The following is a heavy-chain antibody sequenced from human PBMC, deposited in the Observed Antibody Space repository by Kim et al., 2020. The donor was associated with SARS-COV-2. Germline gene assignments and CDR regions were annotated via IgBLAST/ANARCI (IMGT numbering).Heavy chain of an antibody. Sequence: GGSLRLSCAASGFTFNSYWMHWVRQAPGKGLVLVSRINSDGSSTSYADSVKGRFTISRDNAKNTLYLQMNSLPAEDTAVYYCARVMFGVAFPYYYYYYGMDAWGQGTTVTVSS. CDR2: INSDGSST. CDR1: GFTFNSYW. CDR3: ARVMFGVAFPYYYYYYGMDA. V-gene: IGHV3-74*01. J-gene: IGHJ6*02. D-gene: IGHD3-3*01.